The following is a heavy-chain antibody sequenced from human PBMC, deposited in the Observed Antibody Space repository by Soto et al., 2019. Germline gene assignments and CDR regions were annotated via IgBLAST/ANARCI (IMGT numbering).Heavy chain of an antibody. CDR1: GFSLSTSGVG. J-gene: IGHJ3*02. D-gene: IGHD6-25*01. V-gene: IGHV2-5*02. CDR2: VYWDDDK. Sequence: QITLKESGPTLVEPTQTLTLTCTFSGFSLSTSGVGVGWVRQLPGKALEWLALVYWDDDKRYSPSLRNRLSITTDTSKNQVVLTMTNMDPVDTATYYCAHRPPSGGPSHDAFDIWGQGTLVTVSS. CDR3: AHRPPSGGPSHDAFDI.